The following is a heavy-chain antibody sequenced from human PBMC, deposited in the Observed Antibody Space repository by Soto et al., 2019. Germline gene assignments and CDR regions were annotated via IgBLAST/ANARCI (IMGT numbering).Heavy chain of an antibody. Sequence: GGSLRLSCAASGFTFSGYGMHWVRQAPGKGLEWVAVIWYDGSKKYYADSVKGRFPISRDNSKNTLYLQMNSLRAEDTAVYYCARDSGPYCSSTSCYGPNDYWGLGTLVTVSS. CDR2: IWYDGSKK. J-gene: IGHJ4*02. D-gene: IGHD2-2*01. CDR3: ARDSGPYCSSTSCYGPNDY. V-gene: IGHV3-33*01. CDR1: GFTFSGYG.